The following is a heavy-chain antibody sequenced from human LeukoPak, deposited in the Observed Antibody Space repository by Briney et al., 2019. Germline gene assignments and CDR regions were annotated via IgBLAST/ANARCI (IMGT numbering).Heavy chain of an antibody. D-gene: IGHD1-1*01. Sequence: SETLSLTCAVYGGSFSGYYWSWIRQPPGKGLEWIGEINHSGSTNYNPSLKSRVTISVDTSKNQFSLELSSVTAADTAVYYCARGTGTFDLWGRGTLVTVSS. CDR1: GGSFSGYY. J-gene: IGHJ2*01. V-gene: IGHV4-34*01. CDR2: INHSGST. CDR3: ARGTGTFDL.